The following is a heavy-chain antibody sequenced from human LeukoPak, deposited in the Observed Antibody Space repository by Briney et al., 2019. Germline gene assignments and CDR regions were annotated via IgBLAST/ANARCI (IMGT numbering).Heavy chain of an antibody. J-gene: IGHJ4*02. CDR2: ISPSGGST. D-gene: IGHD5-24*01. Sequence: ASVKVSCKASGYTFTSYYMHWVRQAPGQGLEWMGIISPSGGSTTYAQKFQGRVTMTRDISTSTVYMELSSLRSEDTAVYYCARDRDVYLPDYWGQGTLVTVSS. CDR1: GYTFTSYY. V-gene: IGHV1-46*01. CDR3: ARDRDVYLPDY.